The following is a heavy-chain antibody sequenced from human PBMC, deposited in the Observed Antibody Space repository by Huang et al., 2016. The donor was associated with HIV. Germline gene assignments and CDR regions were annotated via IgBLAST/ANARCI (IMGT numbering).Heavy chain of an antibody. D-gene: IGHD2-2*01. Sequence: QVQLVQSGAEVKKPGSSVTVSCKASGGSFSNHVFSWVRQGPGQGLEWMGGIIPIFGTTNYAQKFQGRVTITADESTGTAYLELSSLRSEDTAVYFCARESNIVVVPHTIKFFDYWGQGTLVTVSS. CDR3: ARESNIVVVPHTIKFFDY. J-gene: IGHJ4*02. V-gene: IGHV1-69*01. CDR1: GGSFSNHV. CDR2: IIPIFGTT.